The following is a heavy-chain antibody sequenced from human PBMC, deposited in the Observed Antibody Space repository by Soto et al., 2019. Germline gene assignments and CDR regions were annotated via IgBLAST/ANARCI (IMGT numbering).Heavy chain of an antibody. CDR3: AKGKGVVATPDGANC. CDR1: GFTFSRFG. V-gene: IGHV3-23*01. J-gene: IGHJ4*02. CDR2: VRSDGGTT. Sequence: EVQVLESGGGLVQPGGSLRLSCVASGFTFSRFGMNWVRQAPGKGLEWVSGVRSDGGTTYNAESVKGRFTVSRDTSKNTVYIQTNGLRAEDTALYFCAKGKGVVATPDGANCGVQGTPVTVSS. D-gene: IGHD2-15*01.